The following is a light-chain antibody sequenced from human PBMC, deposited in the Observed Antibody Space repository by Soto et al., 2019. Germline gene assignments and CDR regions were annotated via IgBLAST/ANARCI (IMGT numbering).Light chain of an antibody. CDR1: QDLTNY. V-gene: IGKV1-39*01. J-gene: IGKJ2*01. CDR2: TTS. Sequence: DIQMTQSPTSLAASVGDRVTITCQASQDLTNYLNWYQQKPGEAPKLLIYTTSNVQPGAPSGFSGSGSGTEFSLTIRRLQPEDFATYYCQQTYSSPQTFGQGTRVDIK. CDR3: QQTYSSPQT.